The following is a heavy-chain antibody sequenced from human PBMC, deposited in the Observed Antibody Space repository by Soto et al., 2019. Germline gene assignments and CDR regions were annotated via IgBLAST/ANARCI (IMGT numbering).Heavy chain of an antibody. J-gene: IGHJ6*01. CDR1: GGTVSSYA. CDR3: ARVSITIFGVVTTGGYYYYGMDV. CDR2: IIPIFGTA. V-gene: IGHV1-69*13. D-gene: IGHD3-3*01. Sequence: AVKVSGKASGGTVSSYAISWVRQAPGQGLEWMGWIIPIFGTANYAQKFQGRVTITEDESTSTAYMELSRLRSEDTAVYYCARVSITIFGVVTTGGYYYYGMDVWGQGTTVPVSS.